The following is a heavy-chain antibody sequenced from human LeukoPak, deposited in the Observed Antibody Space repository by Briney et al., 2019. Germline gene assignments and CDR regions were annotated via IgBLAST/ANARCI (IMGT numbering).Heavy chain of an antibody. CDR2: IWYDGSNK. D-gene: IGHD3-22*01. CDR1: GFTFSSYG. V-gene: IGHV3-33*01. Sequence: GGSLRLSCAASGFTFSSYGMHWVLQAPGKGLELVAVIWYDGSNKYYADSVKGRFTISRDNSKNTLYLQMNSLRAEDTAVYYCARDHYYYDSSGSPGYWGQGTLVTVSS. J-gene: IGHJ4*02. CDR3: ARDHYYYDSSGSPGY.